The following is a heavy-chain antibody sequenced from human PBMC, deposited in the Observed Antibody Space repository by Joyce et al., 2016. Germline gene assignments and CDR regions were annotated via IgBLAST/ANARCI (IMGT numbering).Heavy chain of an antibody. CDR1: GFTISRNY. CDR2: IYSGGST. V-gene: IGHV3-53*01. D-gene: IGHD4/OR15-4a*01. Sequence: EVQLVESGGGLIQPGGSLRLSCAASGFTISRNYMTWVRQAPGKGLEWVSLIYSGGSTNYADSVKGRFTISRDNSKNTLYLQMNSLRVEDTAVYYCATSGDYGNGSGSWGQGTLVTVSS. J-gene: IGHJ5*02. CDR3: ATSGDYGNGSGS.